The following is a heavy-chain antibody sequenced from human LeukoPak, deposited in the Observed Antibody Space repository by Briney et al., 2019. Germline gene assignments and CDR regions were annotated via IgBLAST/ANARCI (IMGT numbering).Heavy chain of an antibody. CDR3: ARSIAAAGSHDAFDI. D-gene: IGHD6-13*01. CDR2: INPNSGGT. CDR1: GYTFTGYY. V-gene: IGHV1-2*02. J-gene: IGHJ3*02. Sequence: ASVKVSCKASGYTFTGYYMHWVRQAPGQGLEWMGWINPNSGGTNYAQKFQGRVTMTRDTSISTAYMELSRLRSDDTAVYYCARSIAAAGSHDAFDIWGQGTMVTVSS.